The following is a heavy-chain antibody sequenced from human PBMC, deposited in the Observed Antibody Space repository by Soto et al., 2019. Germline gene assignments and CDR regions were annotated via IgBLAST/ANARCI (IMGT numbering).Heavy chain of an antibody. CDR3: AGRGEVEVTGFVY. Sequence: LRXSCASSWFTVSSNYMSWVRQAPGKGLEWVSVIYSCGSTYYADSVKGRFTISRDNSKNTLFLQMNNLRAEDTAIYYCAGRGEVEVTGFVYWGQGTMVTVSS. CDR2: IYSCGST. J-gene: IGHJ4*02. V-gene: IGHV3-53*01. CDR1: WFTVSSNY. D-gene: IGHD3-22*01.